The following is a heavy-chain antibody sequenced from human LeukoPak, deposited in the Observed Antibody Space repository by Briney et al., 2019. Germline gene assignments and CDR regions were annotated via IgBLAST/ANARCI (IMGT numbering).Heavy chain of an antibody. D-gene: IGHD2-15*01. CDR1: GFTFSSYA. CDR3: AKDLGYCSGGSCYSVIGCSAH. CDR2: ISGSGGST. Sequence: GGSLRLSCAASGFTFSSYAMSWVRQAPGKGLEWVSAISGSGGSTYYADSVKGRFTISRDNSKNTLYLQMNSLRAEDTAVYYCAKDLGYCSGGSCYSVIGCSAHWGQGTLVTVSS. V-gene: IGHV3-23*01. J-gene: IGHJ4*02.